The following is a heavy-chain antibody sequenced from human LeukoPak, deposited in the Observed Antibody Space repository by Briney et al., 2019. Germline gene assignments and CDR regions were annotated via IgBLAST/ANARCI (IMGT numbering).Heavy chain of an antibody. V-gene: IGHV3-74*01. J-gene: IGHJ4*02. CDR2: INSDGSST. CDR3: ARVPDRSGWSTSGY. Sequence: GGSLRLSCAASGFTLRSYWMHWVRQVPGEGLVWVSRINSDGSSTTYADSVKGRFTISRDNAKNTLYLQMNSLRAEDTALYFCARVPDRSGWSTSGYWGQGSLVTVSS. D-gene: IGHD6-19*01. CDR1: GFTLRSYW.